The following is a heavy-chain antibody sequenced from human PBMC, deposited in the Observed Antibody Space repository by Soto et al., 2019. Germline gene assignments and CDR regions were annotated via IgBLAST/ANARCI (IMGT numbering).Heavy chain of an antibody. CDR3: ARILKYYDYVWGSYRYGYYYYYGMDV. D-gene: IGHD3-16*02. CDR1: GFSLSTSGMC. J-gene: IGHJ6*02. V-gene: IGHV2-70*01. CDR2: IDWDDDK. Sequence: VSGPTLVNPTQTLTLTCTFSGFSLSTSGMCVSWIRQPPGKALEWLALIDWDDDKYYSTSLKTRLTISKDTSKNQVVLTMTNMDPVDTATYYCARILKYYDYVWGSYRYGYYYYYGMDVWGQGTTVTVSS.